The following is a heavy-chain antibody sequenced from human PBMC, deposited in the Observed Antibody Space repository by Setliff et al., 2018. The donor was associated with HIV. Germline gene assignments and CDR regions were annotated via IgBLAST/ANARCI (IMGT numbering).Heavy chain of an antibody. J-gene: IGHJ5*02. CDR1: GGSINYYY. CDR3: ARGRKAVGDWFDP. CDR2: IHSNGNT. D-gene: IGHD1-26*01. Sequence: TSETLSLTCTVSGGSINYYYWNWIRQPAGKGLEWLGRIHSNGNTNFNPSLKSRINMSVDMSKNQVSMKLTSVTAADTALHYCARGRKAVGDWFDPWGQGIQVTVSS. V-gene: IGHV4-4*07.